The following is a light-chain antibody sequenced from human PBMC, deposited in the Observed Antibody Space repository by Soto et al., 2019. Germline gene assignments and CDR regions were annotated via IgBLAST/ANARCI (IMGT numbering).Light chain of an antibody. CDR1: QSVSSSY. J-gene: IGKJ2*01. Sequence: EIVLTQSPGTLSLSPGERATLSCRASQSVSSSYLAWYQQKPGQAPRLLIYGASSRATVIPDRFSGSGSGTDFTLTISRLEPEDFAVYYCQQYGSSPYTFGQGTKVDNK. V-gene: IGKV3-20*01. CDR3: QQYGSSPYT. CDR2: GAS.